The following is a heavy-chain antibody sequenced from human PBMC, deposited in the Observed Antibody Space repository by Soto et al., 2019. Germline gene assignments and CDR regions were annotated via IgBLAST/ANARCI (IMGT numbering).Heavy chain of an antibody. V-gene: IGHV2-5*02. D-gene: IGHD3-10*01. Sequence: QITLKESGPTLVKPTQTLTLTCTFSGFSLSTSGVGVGWIRQPPGKALEWLALIYWDDDKRYSPSLKSRLTIPKDTSNNQVVLTVTNMDPVDTATYYCAHRRLGGITHGLDVWGQGTTVTVSS. J-gene: IGHJ6*02. CDR3: AHRRLGGITHGLDV. CDR2: IYWDDDK. CDR1: GFSLSTSGVG.